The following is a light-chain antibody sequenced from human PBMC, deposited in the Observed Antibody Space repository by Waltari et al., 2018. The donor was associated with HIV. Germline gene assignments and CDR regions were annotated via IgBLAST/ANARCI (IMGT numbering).Light chain of an antibody. J-gene: IGKJ2*01. Sequence: EIVMTQSPLSLPVTPGEPASISCRSSQSLLHTNTYNYLDWYLQKPGQSPELLIYLGSHRASWVPDRFSGSGSGTDFTLKISNVEAEDVGIYYCMQALQTPYTFGQGTKLEI. CDR2: LGS. CDR3: MQALQTPYT. CDR1: QSLLHTNTYNY. V-gene: IGKV2-28*01.